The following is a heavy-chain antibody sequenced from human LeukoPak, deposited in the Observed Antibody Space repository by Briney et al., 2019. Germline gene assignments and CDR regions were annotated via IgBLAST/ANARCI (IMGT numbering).Heavy chain of an antibody. J-gene: IGHJ6*03. CDR2: IIPIFGTA. D-gene: IGHD6-6*01. CDR1: GGTFSSYA. V-gene: IGHV1-69*06. Sequence: SVKVSCKASGGTFSSYAISWVRQAPGQGLEWMGGIIPIFGTANYAQKFQGRVTITADKSTSTAYMELSSLRSEDTAVYYCARVQLGGDYYYYYTWTSGAKGPRSPSP. CDR3: ARVQLGGDYYYYYTWTS.